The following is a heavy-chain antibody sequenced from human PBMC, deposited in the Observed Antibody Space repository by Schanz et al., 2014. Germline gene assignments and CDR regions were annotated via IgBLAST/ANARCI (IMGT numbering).Heavy chain of an antibody. D-gene: IGHD3-16*01. Sequence: QVQLVPSGAEVKKPGASVKVSRKASGHTFSSYVITWVRQAPGQGLEWMGWISTANGNTNYIQKLQGRVTMTTDTSTNTAYMELRSLRFDDTAVYYCARDHVRATDYDYVFYYLDVWATGITVIVSS. J-gene: IGHJ6*03. CDR3: ARDHVRATDYDYVFYYLDV. CDR1: GHTFSSYV. V-gene: IGHV1-18*01. CDR2: ISTANGNT.